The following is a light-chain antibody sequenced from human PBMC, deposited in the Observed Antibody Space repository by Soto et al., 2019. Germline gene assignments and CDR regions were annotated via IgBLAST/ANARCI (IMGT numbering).Light chain of an antibody. J-gene: IGLJ2*01. CDR3: QSYDTSNRGV. CDR2: EDN. Sequence: NFMLTQPHSVSDSPGKTVTISYTDTSGSIASDYVQWYQQRPGSAPTTVIYEDNRRPSGVPDRFSGSIDSSSNSASLTISGLKTEDEADYYCQSYDTSNRGVFGGGTKLTVL. V-gene: IGLV6-57*02. CDR1: SGSIASDY.